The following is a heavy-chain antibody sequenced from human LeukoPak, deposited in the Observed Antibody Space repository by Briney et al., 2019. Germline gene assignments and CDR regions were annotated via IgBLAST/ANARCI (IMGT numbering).Heavy chain of an antibody. V-gene: IGHV3-23*01. Sequence: GSLRLSCAASGFTFSNYAMSWVRQAPGKGVEWVSVISSSGGSTYYADSVKGRFTISRDNSKNTLYLQMNSLRAEDTAVYYCGKDESSGYYYFDYWGQGTLVTVSS. CDR3: GKDESSGYYYFDY. CDR2: ISSSGGST. J-gene: IGHJ4*02. CDR1: GFTFSNYA. D-gene: IGHD3-22*01.